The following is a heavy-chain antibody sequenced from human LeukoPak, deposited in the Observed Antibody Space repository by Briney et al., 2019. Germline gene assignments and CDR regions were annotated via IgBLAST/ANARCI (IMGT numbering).Heavy chain of an antibody. CDR1: GGSIRNKSYY. D-gene: IGHD4-17*01. CDR2: IYYNGDT. V-gene: IGHV4-39*02. CDR3: ARLLYDFGDHYIDF. Sequence: SETLSLTCSVSGGSIRNKSYYWAWIRQPPGKGLEWMGNIYYNGDTHTNASLKSRVTQSVETSRNHFSLKLRSATAADTAVYYCARLLYDFGDHYIDFWGQGTLVTVSS. J-gene: IGHJ4*02.